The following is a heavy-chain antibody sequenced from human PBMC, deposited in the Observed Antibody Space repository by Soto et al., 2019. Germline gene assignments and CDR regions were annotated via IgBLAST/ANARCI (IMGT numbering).Heavy chain of an antibody. CDR1: GFTFSSYA. Sequence: QVQLVESGGGVVQPGRSLRLSCAASGFTFSSYAMHWVRQAPGKGLEWVAVISYDGSNKYYADSVKGRFTISRDNSKNTLYLQMNSLRAEDTAVYYCVKSQLVRVHYYYYGMDVWGQGTTVTVSS. J-gene: IGHJ6*02. V-gene: IGHV3-30-3*01. CDR2: ISYDGSNK. D-gene: IGHD6-6*01. CDR3: VKSQLVRVHYYYYGMDV.